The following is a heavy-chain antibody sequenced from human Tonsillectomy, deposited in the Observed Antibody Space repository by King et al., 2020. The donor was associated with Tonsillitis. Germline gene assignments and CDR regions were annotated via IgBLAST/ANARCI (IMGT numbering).Heavy chain of an antibody. CDR2: INPDSGGA. CDR3: ARDTGGWRTFDY. J-gene: IGHJ4*02. CDR1: GYSFTGYS. D-gene: IGHD6-19*01. Sequence: QLVQSGAEVKKPGASVKVSCQASGYSFTGYSIHWVRQAPGQGLEWMGRINPDSGGADYALRFEDRVTMTSDTSIRSAYLELRSLRSDDTAVYFCARDTGGWRTFDYWGQGTLVTVSS. V-gene: IGHV1-2*06.